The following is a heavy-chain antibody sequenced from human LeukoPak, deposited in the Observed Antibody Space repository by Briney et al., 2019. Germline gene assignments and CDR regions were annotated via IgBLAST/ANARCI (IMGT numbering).Heavy chain of an antibody. D-gene: IGHD6-13*01. CDR3: VRSQYSSSS. CDR2: IKQDESVK. V-gene: IGHV3-7*01. Sequence: GGSLRLSCAASGFSFTTDWMGWVRQAPGKGLEWVANIKQDESVKYYVDSVKGRFTISRDNAKNSLYLQMNSLRVEDTAVYYCVRSQYSSSSWGQGTLVTVSS. J-gene: IGHJ5*02. CDR1: GFSFTTDW.